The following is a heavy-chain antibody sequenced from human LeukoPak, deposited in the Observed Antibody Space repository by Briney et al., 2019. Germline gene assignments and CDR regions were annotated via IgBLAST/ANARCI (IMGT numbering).Heavy chain of an antibody. V-gene: IGHV3-21*01. CDR1: GFTFSSYS. D-gene: IGHD6-19*01. CDR3: ARGNSPGLSRGWSDY. Sequence: PGGSLRLSCAASGFTFSSYSMNWVRQAPGKGLEWVSSISSSSSYIYYADSVKGRFTISRDNAKNSLYLQMNSLRAEDTAVYYCARGNSPGLSRGWSDYWGQGTLVTVSS. CDR2: ISSSSSYI. J-gene: IGHJ4*02.